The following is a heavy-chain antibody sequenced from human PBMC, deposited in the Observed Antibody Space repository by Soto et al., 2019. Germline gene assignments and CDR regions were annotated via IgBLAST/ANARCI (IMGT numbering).Heavy chain of an antibody. CDR2: VSYSGNVK. D-gene: IGHD6-13*01. CDR3: AKDGDEAAAGYYFDY. J-gene: IGHJ4*02. Sequence: PGGSLRLSCAASGFTFSSYGMHWVRQAPGKGLEWVAVVSYSGNVKKFADSVKGRFTISRDNSKDTLYLQMNSLRAEDTAVYYCAKDGDEAAAGYYFDYWGQGTPVTVSS. V-gene: IGHV3-30*18. CDR1: GFTFSSYG.